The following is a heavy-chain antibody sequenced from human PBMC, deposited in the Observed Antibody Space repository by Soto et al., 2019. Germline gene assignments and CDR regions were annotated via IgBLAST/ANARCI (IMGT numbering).Heavy chain of an antibody. D-gene: IGHD3-22*01. J-gene: IGHJ4*02. V-gene: IGHV4-31*03. CDR3: ARDSSGYHSLDN. CDR2: IYYTGTT. CDR1: GGSISSGSYY. Sequence: QVQLQESGPGLVKPSQTLSLTCTVSGGSISSGSYYWSWIRQHPGKALEWIGYIYYTGTTYYNPSLQSRVSISVDTSKKQFSLKLSSVTAADTAIYFCARDSSGYHSLDNWGQGTLVTVSS.